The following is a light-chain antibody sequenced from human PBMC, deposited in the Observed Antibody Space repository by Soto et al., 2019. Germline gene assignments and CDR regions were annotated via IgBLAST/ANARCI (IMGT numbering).Light chain of an antibody. CDR1: QSVSTN. CDR2: GAS. J-gene: IGKJ1*01. CDR3: QQYDIWPPT. V-gene: IGKV3-15*01. Sequence: EVELTQSPDILSVSPGERATLSCRASQSVSTNLAWFQQKPGQTPRLLFNGASTRATGIPARFTGSGSGTEFILTISSLQSEDFAVYYCQQYDIWPPTFGQGTKVEIK.